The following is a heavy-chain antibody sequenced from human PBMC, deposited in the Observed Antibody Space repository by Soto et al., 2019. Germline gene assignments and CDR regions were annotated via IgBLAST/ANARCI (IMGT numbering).Heavy chain of an antibody. V-gene: IGHV3-33*01. CDR1: GFTFSSYG. CDR2: IWYDGSNK. Sequence: LKLSCAASGFTFSSYGMHWVRQAPGKGLEWVAVIWYDGSNKYYADSVKGRFTISRDNSKNTLYLQMNSLRAEDTAVYYCARDGLEAGVGDYDSGRNYYYGMDVWGQGTTVTVSS. J-gene: IGHJ6*02. D-gene: IGHD3-22*01. CDR3: ARDGLEAGVGDYDSGRNYYYGMDV.